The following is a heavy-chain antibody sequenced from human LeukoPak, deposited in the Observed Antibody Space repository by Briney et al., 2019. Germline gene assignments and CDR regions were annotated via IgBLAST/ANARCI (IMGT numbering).Heavy chain of an antibody. CDR3: AKSTVPYYYGSGAPEFDP. V-gene: IGHV3-23*01. CDR1: GFTFSSYG. CDR2: ISGSGGST. Sequence: GGSLRLSCAASGFTFSSYGMSWVRQAPGKGLGWVSAISGSGGSTYYADSVKGRFTISRDNSKNTLYLQMNSLRAEDTAVYYCAKSTVPYYYGSGAPEFDPWGQGTLVAVSS. J-gene: IGHJ5*02. D-gene: IGHD3-10*01.